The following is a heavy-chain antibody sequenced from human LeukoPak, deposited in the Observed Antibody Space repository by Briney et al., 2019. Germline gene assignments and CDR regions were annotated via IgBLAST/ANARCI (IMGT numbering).Heavy chain of an antibody. CDR3: ARLGSYFYDMDV. V-gene: IGHV5-10-1*01. CDR2: IDPSDSYT. D-gene: IGHD1-26*01. Sequence: GESLRISCKGSGYSFTTYWINWVRQMPGKGLEWMGRIDPSDSYTNYSPSFHGHVTISVDKSISTAYLQWSSPKASDTAMYYCARLGSYFYDMDVWGQGTTVTVSS. J-gene: IGHJ6*02. CDR1: GYSFTTYW.